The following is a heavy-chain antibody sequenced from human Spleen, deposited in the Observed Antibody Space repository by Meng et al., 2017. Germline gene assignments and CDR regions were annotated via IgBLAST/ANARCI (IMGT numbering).Heavy chain of an antibody. CDR2: IYYIETT. Sequence: SETLSLTCTVSGGSMGSYYWNWIRQPPGKGLEWIGYIYYIETTNYNPSLKSRVTMSVDTSKNQLSLKLSSVTAADTAVYYCARGYYFDDWGQGTLVTVSS. V-gene: IGHV4-59*12. CDR3: ARGYYFDD. CDR1: GGSMGSYY. J-gene: IGHJ4*02.